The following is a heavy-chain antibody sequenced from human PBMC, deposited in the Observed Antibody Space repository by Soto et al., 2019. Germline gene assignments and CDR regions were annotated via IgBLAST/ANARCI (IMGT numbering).Heavy chain of an antibody. V-gene: IGHV3-73*02. J-gene: IGHJ4*02. CDR1: GFIFSNSA. CDR3: SRLGFASHGVDF. CDR2: IRSKANNYTT. Sequence: EGQLVESGGGLVQPGGSLKLSCAASGFIFSNSAIHWVRQASGKGLEWVGRIRSKANNYTTTYTASVKGGFTISRDDSKNTAYLQMSSLKSEDTAVYYCSRLGFASHGVDFWGLGTLVTVSS. D-gene: IGHD3-10*01.